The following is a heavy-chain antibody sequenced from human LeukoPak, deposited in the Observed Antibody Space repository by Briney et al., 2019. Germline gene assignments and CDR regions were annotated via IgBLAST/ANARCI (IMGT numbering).Heavy chain of an antibody. CDR1: GFTFSSYA. D-gene: IGHD6-13*01. V-gene: IGHV3-64*01. Sequence: PGGSLRLSCAASGFTFSSYAMHWVRQAPGKGLEYVSAISSNGGSTYYANSVKGRFTISRDNSKNTLYLQMGSLRAEDMAVYYWARRFASSWPNDAFDIWGQGTMVTVSS. CDR3: ARRFASSWPNDAFDI. CDR2: ISSNGGST. J-gene: IGHJ3*02.